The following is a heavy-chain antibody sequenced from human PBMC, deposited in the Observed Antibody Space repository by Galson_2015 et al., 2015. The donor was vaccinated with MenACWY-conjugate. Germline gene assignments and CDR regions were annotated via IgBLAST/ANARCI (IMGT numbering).Heavy chain of an antibody. CDR1: GFTFSTYG. V-gene: IGHV3-30*18. CDR2: ISNDGSNK. J-gene: IGHJ5*02. CDR3: AKGYGSSSWYRFDP. Sequence: SLRLSCAASGFTFSTYGMHWVRQAPGKGLEWVAVISNDGSNKYLVDSVKDRFTISRDNSKNTLYLQMNSLRVEDTAVYYCAKGYGSSSWYRFDPWGRGTLVIVSS. D-gene: IGHD6-13*01.